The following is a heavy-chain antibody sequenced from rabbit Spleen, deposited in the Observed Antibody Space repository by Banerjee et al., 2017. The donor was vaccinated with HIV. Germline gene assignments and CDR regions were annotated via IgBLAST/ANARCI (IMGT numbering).Heavy chain of an antibody. V-gene: IGHV1S45*01. CDR1: GFTLSSSYW. CDR3: AKRYDSSYGL. Sequence: QEQLVESGGGLVKPEGSLTLACTASGFTLSSSYWICWVRQAPGKGLEWIGCIYTGSSGSTYYASWVNGRFTISSDNAQNTVSLQMTSLTAADTATYFCAKRYDSSYGLWGQGTLVTVS. D-gene: IGHD8-1*01. J-gene: IGHJ4*01. CDR2: IYTGSSGST.